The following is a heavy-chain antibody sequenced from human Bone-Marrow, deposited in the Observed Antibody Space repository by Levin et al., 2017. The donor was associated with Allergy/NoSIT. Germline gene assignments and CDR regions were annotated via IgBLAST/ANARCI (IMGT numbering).Heavy chain of an antibody. J-gene: IGHJ4*02. D-gene: IGHD6-19*01. CDR3: AKVLPVAGTFFGY. CDR2: ISDSGGIT. CDR1: GFTFSSYA. V-gene: IGHV3-23*01. Sequence: GGSLRLSCAASGFTFSSYAMSWVRQAPGRGLEWVSRISDSGGITYCADSVKGRFTISRDNSKNTLYLQMNTLRAEDTAVYYCAKVLPVAGTFFGYWGQGTLVTVSS.